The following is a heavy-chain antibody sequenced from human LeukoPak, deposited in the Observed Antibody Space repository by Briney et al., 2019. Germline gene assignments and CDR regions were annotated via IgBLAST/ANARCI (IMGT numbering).Heavy chain of an antibody. Sequence: TGGSLRLSCAASGFTFSSYETNWVRQAPGKGLEWVSYISSSGSTIYYADSVKGRFTISRDNAKNSLYLQMNSLRAEDTAVYYCARDRWNYDILTGEAFDYWGQGTLVTVSS. CDR2: ISSSGSTI. D-gene: IGHD3-9*01. CDR3: ARDRWNYDILTGEAFDY. V-gene: IGHV3-48*03. J-gene: IGHJ4*02. CDR1: GFTFSSYE.